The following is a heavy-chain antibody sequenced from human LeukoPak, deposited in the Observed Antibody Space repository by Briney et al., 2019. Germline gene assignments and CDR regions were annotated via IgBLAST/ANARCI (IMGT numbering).Heavy chain of an antibody. CDR2: LSSDGSST. J-gene: IGHJ4*02. CDR1: GFTFSSYW. V-gene: IGHV3-74*01. CDR3: AKKMSITAASQVDY. Sequence: GGSLRLSCAASGFTFSSYWLNWVRHAPGKGLVWVSRLSSDGSSTTYADSVKGRLTISRDNSKNTLYLQMNSLRAEDTAVYYCAKKMSITAASQVDYWGQGTLVTVSS. D-gene: IGHD1-20*01.